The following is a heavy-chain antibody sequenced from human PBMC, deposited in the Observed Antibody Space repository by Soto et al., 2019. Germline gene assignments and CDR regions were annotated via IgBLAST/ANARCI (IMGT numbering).Heavy chain of an antibody. CDR1: GYTFTNSD. D-gene: IGHD2-15*01. CDR3: ARRPHCSGGICYYGLDN. J-gene: IGHJ4*02. V-gene: IGHV1-8*01. Sequence: QVQLVQSGAEVKKPGASVKVSCKASGYTFTNSDINWVRQAPGQGLEWMGWMNPDSGHAAYPQKFQGRVTFTKSPSTSTVYMEMRSLVSEDTAVYYCARRPHCSGGICYYGLDNWGQGTLVTVSS. CDR2: MNPDSGHA.